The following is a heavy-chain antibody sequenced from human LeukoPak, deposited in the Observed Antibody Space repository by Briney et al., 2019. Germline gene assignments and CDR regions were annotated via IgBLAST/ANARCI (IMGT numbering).Heavy chain of an antibody. D-gene: IGHD3-9*01. V-gene: IGHV3-30-3*01. CDR1: GFTFSSYA. CDR2: ISYDGSNK. J-gene: IGHJ4*02. CDR3: ARVPSGIITILEY. Sequence: GGSLRLSCAASGFTFSSYAMHWVRQAPGKGLEWVAVISYDGSNKYYADSVKGRFTISRDNSKNTLYLQMNSLRAEDTAVYYCARVPSGIITILEYWGQGTLVTVSS.